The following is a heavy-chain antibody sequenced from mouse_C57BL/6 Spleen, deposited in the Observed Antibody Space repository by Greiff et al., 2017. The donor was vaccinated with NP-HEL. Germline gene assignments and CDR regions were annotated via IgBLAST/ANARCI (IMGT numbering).Heavy chain of an antibody. D-gene: IGHD1-1*01. CDR2: INPNNGGT. CDR1: GYTFTDYY. CDR3: ARSFYYYGSSPDY. V-gene: IGHV1-26*01. Sequence: VQLQQSGPELVKPGASVKISCKASGYTFTDYYMNWVKQSHGKSLEWIGDINPNNGGTSYNQKFKGKATLTVDKSSSTAYMELRSLTSEDSAVYYCARSFYYYGSSPDYWGQGTTLTVSS. J-gene: IGHJ2*01.